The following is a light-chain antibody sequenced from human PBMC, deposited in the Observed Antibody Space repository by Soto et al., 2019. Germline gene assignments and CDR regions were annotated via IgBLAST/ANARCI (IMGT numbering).Light chain of an antibody. Sequence: EIVLTQSLGTLSLSPGERATLSCRASQSVSSSYLAWYQQKPGQAPRLLIYGASSRATGIPDRFSGSGSGTDFTLTISSLRSEDSAIYYCQQYFEWPPMTFGQGTKVEI. J-gene: IGKJ1*01. V-gene: IGKV3-20*01. CDR3: QQYFEWPPMT. CDR1: QSVSSSY. CDR2: GAS.